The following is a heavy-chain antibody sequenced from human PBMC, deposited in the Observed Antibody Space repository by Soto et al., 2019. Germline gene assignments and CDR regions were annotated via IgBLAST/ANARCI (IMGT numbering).Heavy chain of an antibody. V-gene: IGHV3-74*01. CDR1: EFTFSNYW. J-gene: IGHJ3*02. CDR2: INRDGTGT. D-gene: IGHD1-26*01. Sequence: PGGSLRLSCTASEFTFSNYWMHWVRQAPGKGLMWVSRINRDGTGTIYADSVKGRFSISRGNTKDTVYLQMNSLRAEDTAVYYCVRTVSGSYSDAFDMWGQGTVVTVSS. CDR3: VRTVSGSYSDAFDM.